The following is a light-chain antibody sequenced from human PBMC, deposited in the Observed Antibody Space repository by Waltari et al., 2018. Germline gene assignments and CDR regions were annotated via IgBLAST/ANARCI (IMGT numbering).Light chain of an antibody. CDR3: QQYGSSPYT. CDR1: QTITSSH. V-gene: IGKV3-20*01. J-gene: IGKJ2*01. CDR2: GAS. Sequence: ESVLTQSPGTLSLSPGERVTLSCRASQTITSSHLAWYQQKAGQAPRLLLYGASSRATGIPDRFSGGGSGTDFTLTINRLQPEDFAVYHCQQYGSSPYTFGQGTKLAIK.